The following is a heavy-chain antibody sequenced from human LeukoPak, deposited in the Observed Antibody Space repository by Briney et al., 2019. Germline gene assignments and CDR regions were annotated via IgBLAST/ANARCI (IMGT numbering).Heavy chain of an antibody. CDR3: AKEGGIWFGELGHLEY. Sequence: GGSLRLSCAASGFTFSSYAMSWVRQAPGKGLKTVSTISGSGGSTYYADSVKGRFTISRDKSKNTLYLQMNSLRAEDTAVYYCAKEGGIWFGELGHLEYWGQGTLVTVSS. J-gene: IGHJ4*02. CDR2: ISGSGGST. CDR1: GFTFSSYA. V-gene: IGHV3-23*01. D-gene: IGHD3-10*01.